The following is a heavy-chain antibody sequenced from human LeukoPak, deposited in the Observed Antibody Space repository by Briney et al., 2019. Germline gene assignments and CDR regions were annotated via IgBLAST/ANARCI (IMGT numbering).Heavy chain of an antibody. J-gene: IGHJ6*03. CDR2: IRYDGSNK. Sequence: GGSLRLSCAAFGFTFSSYEMNWVRQAPGKGLEWVAFIRYDGSNKYYADSVKGRFTISRDNSKNTLYLQMNSLRAEDTAVYYCAKVATAVPGTVYMDVWGKGTTVTISS. CDR1: GFTFSSYE. V-gene: IGHV3-30*02. D-gene: IGHD6-13*01. CDR3: AKVATAVPGTVYMDV.